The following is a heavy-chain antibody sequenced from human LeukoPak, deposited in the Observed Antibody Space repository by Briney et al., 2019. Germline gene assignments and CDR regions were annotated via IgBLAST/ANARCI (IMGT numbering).Heavy chain of an antibody. V-gene: IGHV4-61*02. CDR3: ARAGMVRGRSYYYYGMDV. Sequence: PSETLSLTCTVSGGSIYSSSYYWSWIRQPAGKGLEWIGRIYTSGSTNYNPSLKSRVTMSVDTSKNQFSLKLSSVTAADTAVYYCARAGMVRGRSYYYYGMDVWGQGTTVTVSS. CDR2: IYTSGST. J-gene: IGHJ6*02. CDR1: GGSIYSSSYY. D-gene: IGHD3-10*01.